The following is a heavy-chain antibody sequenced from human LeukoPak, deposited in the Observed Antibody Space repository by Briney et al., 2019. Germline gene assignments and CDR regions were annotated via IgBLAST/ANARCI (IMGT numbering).Heavy chain of an antibody. CDR2: IYYSGST. CDR3: ARDPGQRGCSSTSCYIYYFDY. CDR1: GGSISSGDYY. Sequence: SETLSLTCTVSGGSISSGDYYWSWIRQPPGKGLEWIGYIYYSGSTYYNPSLKSRVTISVDTSKNQFSLKLSSVTAADTAVYYCARDPGQRGCSSTSCYIYYFDYWGQGTLVTVSS. D-gene: IGHD2-2*02. J-gene: IGHJ4*02. V-gene: IGHV4-30-4*08.